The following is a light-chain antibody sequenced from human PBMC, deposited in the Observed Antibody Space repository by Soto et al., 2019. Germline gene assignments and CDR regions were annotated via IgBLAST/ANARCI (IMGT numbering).Light chain of an antibody. CDR2: DVN. Sequence: QSALAQPASVSGSFGQSITISCSGPNTDLGVYGYVSWYQHQPGKAPKVLIYDVNNRPSGISERFSGSKSGDTASLTISGLQAEDEADYFCFSKISGFVYGFGTGTKVTVL. CDR3: FSKISGFVYG. J-gene: IGLJ1*01. CDR1: NTDLGVYGY. V-gene: IGLV2-14*01.